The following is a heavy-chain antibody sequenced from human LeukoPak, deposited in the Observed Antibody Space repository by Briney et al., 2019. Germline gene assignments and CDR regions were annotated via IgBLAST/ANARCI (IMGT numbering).Heavy chain of an antibody. Sequence: PRGSLRLSCAASGFTFDDYTMHWVRQAPGKGLEWVSGISWNSGSIGYADSVKGRFTISRDNAKNSLYLQMNSLRAEDTALYYCAKDIFYRGSPHYYGMDVWGQGTTVTVSS. V-gene: IGHV3-9*01. CDR1: GFTFDDYT. CDR2: ISWNSGSI. CDR3: AKDIFYRGSPHYYGMDV. J-gene: IGHJ6*02. D-gene: IGHD1-26*01.